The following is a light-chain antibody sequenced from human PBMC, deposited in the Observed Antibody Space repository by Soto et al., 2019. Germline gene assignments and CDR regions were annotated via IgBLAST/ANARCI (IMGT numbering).Light chain of an antibody. CDR3: GTWDSSLSAGEA. J-gene: IGLJ1*01. Sequence: QSVLTQPPSVSAAPGQKVTISCSGSSSNIGNNYVSWYQQLPGTAPKLLIYENNKRPSGIPDRFSGSKSGTSATLGITGLQTGDEADYYCGTWDSSLSAGEAFGTGTRSPS. CDR1: SSNIGNNY. CDR2: ENN. V-gene: IGLV1-51*02.